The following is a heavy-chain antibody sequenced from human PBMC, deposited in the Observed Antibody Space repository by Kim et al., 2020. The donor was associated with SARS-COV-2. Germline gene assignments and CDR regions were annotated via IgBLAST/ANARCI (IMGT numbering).Heavy chain of an antibody. CDR2: IYHSGST. J-gene: IGHJ4*01. D-gene: IGHD3-9*01. CDR3: ARDIGPYDILIFFDY. Sequence: SETLSLTCTVSGYSISSGYYWGWIRQPPGKGLEWIGSIYHSGSTYYNPSLKSRVTISVDTSKNQFSLKLSSVTAADTAVYYCARDIGPYDILIFFDYWG. V-gene: IGHV4-38-2*02. CDR1: GYSISSGYY.